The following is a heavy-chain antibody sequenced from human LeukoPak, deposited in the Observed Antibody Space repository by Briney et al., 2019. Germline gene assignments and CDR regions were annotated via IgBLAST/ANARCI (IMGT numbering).Heavy chain of an antibody. CDR3: AGGGVVHKGYCSSTSCPTNYYFDY. D-gene: IGHD2-2*01. Sequence: PSETLSLTCAVYGGSFSGYYWSWIRQPPGKGLEWIGEINHSGSTNYNPSLKSRVTISVDTCKNQFSLKLSSVTAADTAVYYCAGGGVVHKGYCSSTSCPTNYYFDYWGQGTLVTVSS. J-gene: IGHJ4*02. CDR2: INHSGST. V-gene: IGHV4-34*01. CDR1: GGSFSGYY.